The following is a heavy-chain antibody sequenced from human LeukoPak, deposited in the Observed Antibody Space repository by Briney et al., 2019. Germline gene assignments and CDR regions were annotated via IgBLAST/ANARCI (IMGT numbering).Heavy chain of an antibody. V-gene: IGHV3-11*01. Sequence: GGSLRLSCAASGLTFSDCYMSWIRQAPGKGLEWVSYISSSGSTIYYADSVKGRFTISRDNAKNSLYLQMNSLRAEDTAVYYCARDGDYRGLYSSGWYDYWGQGTLVTVSS. CDR3: ARDGDYRGLYSSGWYDY. J-gene: IGHJ4*02. CDR2: ISSSGSTI. CDR1: GLTFSDCY. D-gene: IGHD6-19*01.